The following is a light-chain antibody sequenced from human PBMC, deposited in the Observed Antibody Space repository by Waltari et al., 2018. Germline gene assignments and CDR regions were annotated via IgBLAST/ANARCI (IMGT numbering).Light chain of an antibody. CDR3: SSYAGSGTVL. CDR2: EVT. V-gene: IGLV2-23*02. CDR1: SSDVGRYCF. J-gene: IGLJ2*01. Sequence: QSTLTQPASVSGSPGQSITISCTGTSSDVGRYCFVSWYKQHPGKAPKLLIYEVTMWPSGVSNRFSGSKSGNTASLIISGLQAEDEADYYCSSYAGSGTVLFGGGTQVTVL.